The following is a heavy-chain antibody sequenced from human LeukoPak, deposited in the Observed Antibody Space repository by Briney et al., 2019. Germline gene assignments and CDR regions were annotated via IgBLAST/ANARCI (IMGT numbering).Heavy chain of an antibody. V-gene: IGHV3-30*02. CDR1: GFTFSSYG. CDR2: IRYDGSNK. CDR3: ARDLYYYDSSGYSRYFDL. D-gene: IGHD3-22*01. J-gene: IGHJ2*01. Sequence: PGGSLRLSCAASGFTFSSYGMHWVRQAPGKGLEWVAFIRYDGSNKYYADSVKGRFTISRDNYKNTLYLQMNSLRAEDTAVYYCARDLYYYDSSGYSRYFDLWGRGTLVTVSS.